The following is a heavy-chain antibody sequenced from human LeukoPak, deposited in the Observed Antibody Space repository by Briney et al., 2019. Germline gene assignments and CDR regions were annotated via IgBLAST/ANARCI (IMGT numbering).Heavy chain of an antibody. V-gene: IGHV4-39*07. CDR2: IYYSGST. J-gene: IGHJ5*02. D-gene: IGHD3-10*01. Sequence: SETLSLTCTVSGGSISSSSYYWGWIRQPPGKGLEWIGSIYYSGSTYYNPSLKSRVTISVDTSKNQFSLKLSSVTAADTAVYYCASRAGGSGSDNWFDPWGQGTLVTVSS. CDR1: GGSISSSSYY. CDR3: ASRAGGSGSDNWFDP.